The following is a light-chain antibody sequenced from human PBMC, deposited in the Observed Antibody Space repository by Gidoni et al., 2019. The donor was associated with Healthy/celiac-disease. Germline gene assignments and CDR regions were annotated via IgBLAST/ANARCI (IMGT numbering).Light chain of an antibody. CDR1: QSVLYSSNNKNY. Sequence: DIVMTQPPASLAASLGERATINCKSSQSVLYSSNNKNYLAWYQQKPGQPPKLLIYWASTRESGVPDRFSASGSGTDFTLTISSLQAEDVAVYYCQQYYSTLMYTFGQGTKLEIK. V-gene: IGKV4-1*01. CDR2: WAS. CDR3: QQYYSTLMYT. J-gene: IGKJ2*01.